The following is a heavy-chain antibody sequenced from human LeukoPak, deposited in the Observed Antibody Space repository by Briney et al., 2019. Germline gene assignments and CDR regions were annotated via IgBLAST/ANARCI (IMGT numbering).Heavy chain of an antibody. CDR3: TRGGSIWD. CDR1: GLTVSSNY. V-gene: IGHV3-53*01. J-gene: IGHJ4*02. D-gene: IGHD2-21*01. Sequence: PGGSLRLSCAASGLTVSSNYMTWVRQAPGKGLEWVSVIYSAGSTYYADSVKGRFTISRDNSKNTLYLQMNSLRAEDTAVYFCTRGGSIWDWGQGTLVTVSS. CDR2: IYSAGST.